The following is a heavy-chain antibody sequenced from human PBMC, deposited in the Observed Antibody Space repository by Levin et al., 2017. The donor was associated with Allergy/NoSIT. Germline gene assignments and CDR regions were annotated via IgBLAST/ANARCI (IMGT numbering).Heavy chain of an antibody. CDR3: AKDLSAVPAANYYYAMDV. Sequence: GGSLRLSCAASGFTFSSYAMNCVRQAPGKGLEWVSGTSDSGGSTYYADSVKGRFTISRDNSKNTLYRQVNSLRAEDTALYYCAKDLSAVPAANYYYAMDVWGQGTTVTVSS. D-gene: IGHD2-2*01. J-gene: IGHJ6*02. V-gene: IGHV3-23*01. CDR2: TSDSGGST. CDR1: GFTFSSYA.